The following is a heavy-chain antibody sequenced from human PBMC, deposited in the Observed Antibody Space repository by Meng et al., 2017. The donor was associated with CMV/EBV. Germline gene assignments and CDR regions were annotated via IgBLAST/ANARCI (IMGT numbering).Heavy chain of an antibody. Sequence: GSLRLSCTVSGGSISSYYWSWIRQPPGKGLEWIGYIYYSGSTNYNPSLKSRVTISVDTSKNQFSLKLSSVTAADTAVYYCAGQNVAAAAGTVFDYWGQGTLATVSS. J-gene: IGHJ4*02. CDR3: AGQNVAAAAGTVFDY. CDR1: GGSISSYY. D-gene: IGHD6-13*01. V-gene: IGHV4-59*01. CDR2: IYYSGST.